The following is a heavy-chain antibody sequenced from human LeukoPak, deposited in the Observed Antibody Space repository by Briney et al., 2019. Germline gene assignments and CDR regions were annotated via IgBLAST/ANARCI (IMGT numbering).Heavy chain of an antibody. CDR2: ISGSGGSP. Sequence: PGGSLRLSCAASGFTFSSSAMSWVRQAPGKGLEWVSSISGSGGSPYYADSVKGRFTISRDNSKNTLYLQMNSLRAEDTAVYYCAKVSDYYYDSSGGSYFDYWGQGTLVTVSS. CDR1: GFTFSSSA. CDR3: AKVSDYYYDSSGGSYFDY. V-gene: IGHV3-23*01. D-gene: IGHD3-22*01. J-gene: IGHJ4*02.